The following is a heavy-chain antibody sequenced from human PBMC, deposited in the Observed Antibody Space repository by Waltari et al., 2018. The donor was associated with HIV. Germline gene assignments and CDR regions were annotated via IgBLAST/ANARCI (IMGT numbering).Heavy chain of an antibody. V-gene: IGHV5-51*01. CDR2: IYPGDSDT. Sequence: EVQLVQSGAEAKQPGESLTISCQGSGSSFTSYWIGWVRQMPGKGLEWMGIIYPGDSDTRYSPSFQGQVTISADKSISTGYLQWSSLKASDTAMYYCARRYHATWYFDLWGRGTLVTVSS. D-gene: IGHD1-26*01. CDR1: GSSFTSYW. CDR3: ARRYHATWYFDL. J-gene: IGHJ2*01.